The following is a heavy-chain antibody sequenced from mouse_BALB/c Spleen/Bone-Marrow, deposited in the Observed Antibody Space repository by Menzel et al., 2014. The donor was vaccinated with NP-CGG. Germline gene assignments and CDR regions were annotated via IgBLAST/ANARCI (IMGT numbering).Heavy chain of an antibody. D-gene: IGHD4-1*02. CDR1: GFTFSSYG. Sequence: EVMLVESGGDLVKPGGSLKLSCAASGFTFSSYGMSWVRQTPDKRLEWVATINNGGTYTYYPDSVKGRFTISRDNAKNTLYLQMSSLKSEDTAMYYCALNWDSAYWGQGTLVTVPA. CDR2: INNGGTYT. V-gene: IGHV5-6*02. J-gene: IGHJ3*01. CDR3: ALNWDSAY.